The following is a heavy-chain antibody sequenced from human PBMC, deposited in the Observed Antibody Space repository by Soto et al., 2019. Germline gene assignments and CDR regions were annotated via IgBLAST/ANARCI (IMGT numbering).Heavy chain of an antibody. V-gene: IGHV3-73*01. CDR3: AKYSEKPYEAYLQQ. CDR2: IRSKANNYAT. Sequence: GGSLRLSCATSGFSFSASAMHWVRQVSGKGLEWVARIRSKANNYATTYAPSVKGRFTISRDDSENTVYLQMNNLRAEDTAIYYCAKYSEKPYEAYLQQWGRGTLVTVSS. J-gene: IGHJ1*01. CDR1: GFSFSASA. D-gene: IGHD2-15*01.